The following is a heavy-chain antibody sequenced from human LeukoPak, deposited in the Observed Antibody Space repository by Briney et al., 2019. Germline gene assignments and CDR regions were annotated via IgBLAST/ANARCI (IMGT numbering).Heavy chain of an antibody. D-gene: IGHD2-2*01. CDR2: INPDNGNT. CDR1: GYPFTRYG. V-gene: IGHV1-18*01. Sequence: ASVKVSCKASGYPFTRYGISWVRQAPGQGLEWMGWINPDNGNTKYAQKFQGRVAMTTDTSTSTAHMELRSLRSDDTAVYYCATYYCSTTSCYPYFFDYWGQGTLVTVSS. CDR3: ATYYCSTTSCYPYFFDY. J-gene: IGHJ4*02.